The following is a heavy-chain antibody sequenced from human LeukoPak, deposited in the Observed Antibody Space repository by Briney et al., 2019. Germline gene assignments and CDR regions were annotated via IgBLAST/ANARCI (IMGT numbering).Heavy chain of an antibody. V-gene: IGHV3-23*01. CDR1: GFTISTYA. CDR2: ITSSCATT. CDR3: AKEFIAGDGHVDCDS. J-gene: IGHJ4*02. Sequence: SGGSLRLSCAASGFTISTYAMTWVRQAPGKGLEWVSSITSSCATTYYADSVKGRFTISRDISKNTLYLQMNSLTAEDSAVYYCAKEFIAGDGHVDCDSWGQGTLVTVSS. D-gene: IGHD5-24*01.